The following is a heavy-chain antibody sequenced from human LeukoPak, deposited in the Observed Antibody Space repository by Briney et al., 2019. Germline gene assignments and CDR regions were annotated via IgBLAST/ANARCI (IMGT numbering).Heavy chain of an antibody. CDR1: GFTFSSYE. V-gene: IGHV3-48*03. D-gene: IGHD6-13*01. CDR2: ISSSGSTI. CDR3: ARVGGIAAS. Sequence: TGGSLRLSCAAPGFTFSSYEMNWVRQAPGKGLEWVSYISSSGSTIYYADSVKGRFTISRDNAKNSLYLQMNSLRVEDTAVYYCARVGGIAASWGQGTLVTVSS. J-gene: IGHJ5*02.